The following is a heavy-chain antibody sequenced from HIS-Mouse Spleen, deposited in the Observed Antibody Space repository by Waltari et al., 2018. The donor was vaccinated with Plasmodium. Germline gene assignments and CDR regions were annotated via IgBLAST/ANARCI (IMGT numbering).Heavy chain of an antibody. J-gene: IGHJ4*02. CDR2: IYYSGST. V-gene: IGHV4-31*03. D-gene: IGHD6-13*01. CDR3: ARSIAATVTFYFDY. Sequence: QVQLQESGPGLVKPSQTMSLTCTVHGGSISSGGYSWSWSPQHPGKGLEWIGYIYYSGSTYYNPSLKSRVTISVDTSKNQFSLKLSSVTAADTAVYYCARSIAATVTFYFDYWGQGTLVTVSS. CDR1: GGSISSGGYS.